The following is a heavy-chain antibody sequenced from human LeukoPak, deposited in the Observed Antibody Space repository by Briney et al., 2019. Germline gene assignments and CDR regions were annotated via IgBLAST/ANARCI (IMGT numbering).Heavy chain of an antibody. V-gene: IGHV3-23*01. D-gene: IGHD1-26*01. Sequence: GGSLRLSCAASGFTFRNHAMNWVRQAPGKGVEWVSVISVIADTTYYAYSVNGRFPISRDNSHTTLYLQMSSLRGEDTALYYCAKDRGMVGASVRAFDYWGQGTLVTVSS. CDR3: AKDRGMVGASVRAFDY. CDR2: ISVIADTT. J-gene: IGHJ4*02. CDR1: GFTFRNHA.